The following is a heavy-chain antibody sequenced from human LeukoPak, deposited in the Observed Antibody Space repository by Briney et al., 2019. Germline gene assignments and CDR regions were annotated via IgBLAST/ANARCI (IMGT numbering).Heavy chain of an antibody. CDR1: GDSISGYY. CDR2: IYYSGST. Sequence: PSETLSLTCTVSGDSISGYYWSWIRQPPGKGLEWIGYIYYSGSTNYNPSLKSRVTISVDTSKNQFSLTLSSVTAADTAVYYCARSSGYLAFHIWGQETVVTVSS. V-gene: IGHV4-59*01. CDR3: ARSSGYLAFHI. D-gene: IGHD3-22*01. J-gene: IGHJ3*02.